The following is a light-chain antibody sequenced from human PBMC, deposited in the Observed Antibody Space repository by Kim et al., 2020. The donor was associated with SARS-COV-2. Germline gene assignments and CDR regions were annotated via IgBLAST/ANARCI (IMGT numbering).Light chain of an antibody. Sequence: DIQMTQSPSTLSASVRDTVTMTCRASQSISDWLAWYQQTPGKAPKLLIYKASSLESGVPSRFSGSGSGTEFTLTISSLQADDFATYYCQQYDSFPLTFGGGTKLEIK. CDR3: QQYDSFPLT. CDR1: QSISDW. J-gene: IGKJ4*01. V-gene: IGKV1-5*03. CDR2: KAS.